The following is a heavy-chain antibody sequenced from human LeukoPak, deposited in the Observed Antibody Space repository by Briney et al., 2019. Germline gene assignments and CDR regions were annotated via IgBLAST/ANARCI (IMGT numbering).Heavy chain of an antibody. D-gene: IGHD6-13*01. CDR2: IYYSGST. Sequence: SETLSLTCTVSGGSIDSYYWSWIRQPPGKGLEWIGYIYYSGSTYYNPSLKSRVIISVDRSKNQFSLKLSSVTAADTALYYCTRMGTYTSAWYDHYSCYYYMDVWGKGTTVTVSS. J-gene: IGHJ6*03. CDR3: TRMGTYTSAWYDHYSCYYYMDV. CDR1: GGSIDSYY. V-gene: IGHV4-59*08.